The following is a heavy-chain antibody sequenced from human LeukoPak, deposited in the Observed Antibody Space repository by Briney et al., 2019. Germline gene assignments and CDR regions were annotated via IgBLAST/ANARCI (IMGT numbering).Heavy chain of an antibody. D-gene: IGHD2-15*01. Sequence: GGSLRLSCAASGFTFSSYGMSWVRQAPGKGLEWVSAISGSGGSTYYADSVKGRFTISRDNSKNTLYLQMNSLRAEDTAVYYCAKGVGYCSGGNCQQFDYWGQGTLVTVSS. CDR2: ISGSGGST. CDR1: GFTFSSYG. CDR3: AKGVGYCSGGNCQQFDY. V-gene: IGHV3-23*01. J-gene: IGHJ4*02.